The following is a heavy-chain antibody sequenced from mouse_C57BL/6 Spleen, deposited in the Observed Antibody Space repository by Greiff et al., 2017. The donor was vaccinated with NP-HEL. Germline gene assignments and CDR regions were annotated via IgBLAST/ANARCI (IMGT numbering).Heavy chain of an antibody. CDR2: IYPRSGNT. D-gene: IGHD1-1*01. Sequence: VQLQQSGAELARPGASVKLSCKASGYTFTSYGISWVKQRTGQGLEWIGEIYPRSGNTYYNEKFKGKATLTADKSSSTAYMELHSRTSEDSAVYFCADSEYYGSYFAYWGQGTLVTVAA. CDR1: GYTFTSYG. CDR3: ADSEYYGSYFAY. J-gene: IGHJ3*01. V-gene: IGHV1-81*01.